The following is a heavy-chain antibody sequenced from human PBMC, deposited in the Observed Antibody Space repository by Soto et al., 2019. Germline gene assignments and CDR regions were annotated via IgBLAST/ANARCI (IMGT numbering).Heavy chain of an antibody. Sequence: GVPLSVSSRASEVTFSDYYISWIRQNPGKGLEWVSYISSSSIYTNYADSVQGRFTISRDNAKNSLYLQMNSLRAEDTAVYYCVRERRRSSFYGMAVWGQGTTVPGSS. CDR2: ISSSSIYT. J-gene: IGHJ6*02. V-gene: IGHV3-11*06. D-gene: IGHD3-3*01. CDR3: VRERRRSSFYGMAV. CDR1: EVTFSDYY.